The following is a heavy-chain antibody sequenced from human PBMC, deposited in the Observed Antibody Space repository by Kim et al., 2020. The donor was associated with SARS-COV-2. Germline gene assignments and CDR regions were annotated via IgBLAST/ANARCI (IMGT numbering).Heavy chain of an antibody. Sequence: SETLSLTCTVSGGSISSYYWSWIRQPPGKGLEWIAYISYSGSTNYSPSLKGRVTISVDTSKNQSSLKLNSVTAADTAVYYCARERRSGTYYYFDYWGQGTVVTVSS. J-gene: IGHJ4*02. CDR1: GGSISSYY. V-gene: IGHV4-59*01. D-gene: IGHD3-10*01. CDR3: ARERRSGTYYYFDY. CDR2: ISYSGST.